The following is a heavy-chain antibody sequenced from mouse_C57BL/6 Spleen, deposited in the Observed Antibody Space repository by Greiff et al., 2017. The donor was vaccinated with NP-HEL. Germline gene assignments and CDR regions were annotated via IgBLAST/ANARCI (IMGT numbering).Heavy chain of an antibody. D-gene: IGHD2-3*01. CDR1: GYTFTDYY. Sequence: EVQLQQSGPELVKPGASVQISCKASGYTFTDYYMNWVKQSHGKSLEWIGDINPNNGGTSYNQKFKGKATLTVDKSSSTAYMELRSLTSEDSAVYYCAEDGFPAWFAYWGQGTLVTVSA. V-gene: IGHV1-26*01. J-gene: IGHJ3*01. CDR3: AEDGFPAWFAY. CDR2: INPNNGGT.